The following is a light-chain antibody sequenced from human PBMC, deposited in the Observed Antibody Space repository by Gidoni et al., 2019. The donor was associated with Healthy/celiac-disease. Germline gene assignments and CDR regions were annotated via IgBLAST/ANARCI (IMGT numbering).Light chain of an antibody. V-gene: IGKV3-15*01. CDR2: GAS. J-gene: IGKJ1*01. Sequence: ELVMTQSPATLSVSPGERATLSCRASQSVSSNLAWYQQKPGQAPRLLTYGASTRATGIPARFSGSGSGTEFTLTISSLQSEDFAVYYCQHQGTFGQGTKVEIK. CDR3: QHQGT. CDR1: QSVSSN.